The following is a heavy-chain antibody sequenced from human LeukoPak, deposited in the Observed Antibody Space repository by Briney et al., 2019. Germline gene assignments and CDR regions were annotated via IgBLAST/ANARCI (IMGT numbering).Heavy chain of an antibody. CDR3: AIAGVYCSSTSCLGIWFDP. D-gene: IGHD2-2*01. CDR2: IYYSGST. J-gene: IGHJ5*02. Sequence: PSETLSLTCTVSGGSISSSSYYWGWIRQPPGKGLEWIGIIYYSGSTYYNPSLKSRVTISVDTSKNQFSLKLSSVTAADTAVYYCAIAGVYCSSTSCLGIWFDPWGQGTLVTVSA. CDR1: GGSISSSSYY. V-gene: IGHV4-39*01.